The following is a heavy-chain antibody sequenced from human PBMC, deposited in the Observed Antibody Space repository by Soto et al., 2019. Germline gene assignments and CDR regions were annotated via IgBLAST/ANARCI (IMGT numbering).Heavy chain of an antibody. CDR3: ARGYRQSGDRSSGVFDY. D-gene: IGHD6-13*01. Sequence: QVQLRESGPGLVKPSQTLSLTCTVSGGSINSGGYYWNWIRQHPGKGLAWIGYMYYSGSTYYNPYLRRRVIISADTSENHFSLKLSSVTAADTAVYFCARGYRQSGDRSSGVFDYWGQGTLVNVSS. CDR1: GGSINSGGYY. J-gene: IGHJ4*02. CDR2: MYYSGST. V-gene: IGHV4-31*03.